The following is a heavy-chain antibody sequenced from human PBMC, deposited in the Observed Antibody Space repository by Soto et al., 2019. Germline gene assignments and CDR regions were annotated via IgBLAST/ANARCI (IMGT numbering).Heavy chain of an antibody. CDR3: ARGPRGYVYYHGMDV. CDR2: IDTSGTT. CDR1: GGSISSYY. Sequence: KPSETLSLTCTVSGGSISSYYVSWIRQSAGKGLEWIGRIDTSGTTNYNPSLESRVTMSVDASKNHFSLNLSSVTAADTAVYYCARGPRGYVYYHGMDVWGQGTTVTVSS. J-gene: IGHJ6*02. D-gene: IGHD3-10*01. V-gene: IGHV4-4*07.